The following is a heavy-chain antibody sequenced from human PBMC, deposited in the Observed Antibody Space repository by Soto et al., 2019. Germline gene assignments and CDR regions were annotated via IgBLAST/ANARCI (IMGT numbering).Heavy chain of an antibody. CDR2: FDPEDGET. J-gene: IGHJ3*02. V-gene: IGHV1-24*01. CDR3: ATTIYYYDSSGYSRPDAFDI. D-gene: IGHD3-22*01. CDR1: GYTLTELS. Sequence: GASVKVSCKVSGYTLTELSMHWVRQAPGKGLEWMGGFDPEDGETIYAQKFQGRVTMTEDTSTDTAYMELSSLRSEDTAVYYCATTIYYYDSSGYSRPDAFDISGQGTMVTVSS.